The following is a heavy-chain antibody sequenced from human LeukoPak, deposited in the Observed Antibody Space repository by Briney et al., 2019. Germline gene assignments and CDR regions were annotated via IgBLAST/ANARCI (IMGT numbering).Heavy chain of an antibody. CDR3: ASFGVVTQGS. J-gene: IGHJ4*02. Sequence: KPSETLSLTCAVYGGSFSGYYWSWIRQPPGKGLEWIGEINHSGSTNYNPSLKSRVTISVDTSKNQFSLKLSSVTAADTAVYYCASFGVVTQGSWGQGTLVTVSS. CDR1: GGSFSGYY. D-gene: IGHD3-3*01. V-gene: IGHV4-34*01. CDR2: INHSGST.